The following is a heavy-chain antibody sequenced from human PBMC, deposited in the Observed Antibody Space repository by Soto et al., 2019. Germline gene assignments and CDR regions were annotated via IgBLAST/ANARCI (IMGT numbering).Heavy chain of an antibody. J-gene: IGHJ4*02. D-gene: IGHD6-19*01. V-gene: IGHV4-59*01. CDR3: ASSPNHSSGSNNVFDY. CDR1: GGSISSYY. Sequence: SETLSLTCTVSGGSISSYYWSWIRQPPGKGLEWIGYIYYSGSTNYNPSLKSRVTISVDTSKNQLSLKLSSVTAADTAVYYCASSPNHSSGSNNVFDYWGQGTLVTVSS. CDR2: IYYSGST.